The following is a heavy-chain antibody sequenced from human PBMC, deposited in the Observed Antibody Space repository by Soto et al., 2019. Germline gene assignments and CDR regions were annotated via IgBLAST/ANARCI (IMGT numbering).Heavy chain of an antibody. CDR1: GGTFSSYA. CDR3: ARARGVLRFLEWLFNEAFDI. Sequence: QVQLVQSGAEVKKPGSSVKVSCKASGGTFSSYAITWVRQAPGQGLEWMGGISPIFGTANYAQKFQGRVTITEGDSSSTAYMELSSRRSEDTAVYYCARARGVLRFLEWLFNEAFDIWGQGTMVTVSS. D-gene: IGHD3-3*01. J-gene: IGHJ3*02. CDR2: ISPIFGTA. V-gene: IGHV1-69*01.